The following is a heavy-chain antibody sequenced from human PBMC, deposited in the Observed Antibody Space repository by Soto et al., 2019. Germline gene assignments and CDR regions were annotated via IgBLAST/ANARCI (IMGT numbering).Heavy chain of an antibody. CDR1: GFTSTTYG. V-gene: IGHV3-23*01. CDR2: ISTSGGST. Sequence: EVQLLESGGGLIQPGGSLRLSCAASGFTSTTYGMAWVRQAPGKGLEWVSGISTSGGSTYYTDSVKGRFTISRDNTKNTLYLQMNNLRAEDTAVYYCAKGGLYDSGSYYGDGFDMWGQGTMVTVSS. D-gene: IGHD3-10*01. J-gene: IGHJ3*02. CDR3: AKGGLYDSGSYYGDGFDM.